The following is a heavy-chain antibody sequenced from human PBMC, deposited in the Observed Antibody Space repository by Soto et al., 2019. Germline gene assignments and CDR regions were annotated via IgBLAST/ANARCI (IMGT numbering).Heavy chain of an antibody. D-gene: IGHD3-3*01. CDR1: GFTFSSYS. J-gene: IGHJ4*02. CDR2: ISSSSYI. Sequence: GGSLRLSCAASGFTFSSYSMNWVRQAPGKGLEWVSSISSSSYIYYADSVKGRFTISRDNAKNSLYLQMNSLRAEDTAVYYCARVSIWSGPGDYWGQGTLVTVSS. CDR3: ARVSIWSGPGDY. V-gene: IGHV3-21*01.